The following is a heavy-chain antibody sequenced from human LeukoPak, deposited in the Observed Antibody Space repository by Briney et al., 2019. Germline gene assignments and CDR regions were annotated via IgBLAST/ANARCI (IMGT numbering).Heavy chain of an antibody. CDR3: ARWGSGWSYFDY. CDR2: INRSGST. CDR1: GGSFSGYY. Sequence: SETLSLTCAVYGGSFSGYYWSWIRQPPGKGLEWIGEINRSGSTNYNPSLKSRVTISVDTSKNQFSLKLSSVTAADTAVYYCARWGSGWSYFDYWGQGTLVTVSS. J-gene: IGHJ4*02. D-gene: IGHD6-19*01. V-gene: IGHV4-34*01.